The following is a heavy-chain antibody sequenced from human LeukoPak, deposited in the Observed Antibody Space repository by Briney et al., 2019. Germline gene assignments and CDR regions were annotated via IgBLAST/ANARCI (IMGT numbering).Heavy chain of an antibody. V-gene: IGHV3-53*01. CDR2: IYSGGST. CDR3: AHYDSSGYPGGMDV. J-gene: IGHJ6*02. CDR1: GFTVSSNY. Sequence: GGSLRLSCAASGFTVSSNYMSWVRPAPGQGLDWVSVIYSGGSTYYADSVQGRFTISRDNSKNTLYLQMNSLRAEDTAVYYCAHYDSSGYPGGMDVWGQGTTVTVSS. D-gene: IGHD3-22*01.